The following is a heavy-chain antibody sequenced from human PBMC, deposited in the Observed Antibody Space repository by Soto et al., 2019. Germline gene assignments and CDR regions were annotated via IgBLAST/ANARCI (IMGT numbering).Heavy chain of an antibody. V-gene: IGHV1-46*01. CDR3: ARDRKDYYDSSGYYLGPNWFDP. CDR1: GYTFTSYY. J-gene: IGHJ5*02. Sequence: ASVKVSCKASGYTFTSYYMHWVRQAPGQGLEWMGIINPSGGSTSYAQKFQGRVTMTRDTSTSTVYVELSSLRSEDTAVYYCARDRKDYYDSSGYYLGPNWFDPWGQGTLVTVSS. D-gene: IGHD3-22*01. CDR2: INPSGGST.